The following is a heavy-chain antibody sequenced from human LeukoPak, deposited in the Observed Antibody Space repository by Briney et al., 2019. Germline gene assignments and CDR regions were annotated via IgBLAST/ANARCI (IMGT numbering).Heavy chain of an antibody. D-gene: IGHD3-22*01. J-gene: IGHJ4*02. CDR2: IRYDGSNK. V-gene: IGHV3-30*02. CDR1: GFTFSSYG. Sequence: PGGSLRLSCAASGFTFSSYGMHWVRQAPGKGLEWVAFIRYDGSNKYYADSVKGRFTISRDNSKNTLYLQMNSLRAEDTAVYYCAKGGIYYYDSSCYRFDYWGQGTLVTVSS. CDR3: AKGGIYYYDSSCYRFDY.